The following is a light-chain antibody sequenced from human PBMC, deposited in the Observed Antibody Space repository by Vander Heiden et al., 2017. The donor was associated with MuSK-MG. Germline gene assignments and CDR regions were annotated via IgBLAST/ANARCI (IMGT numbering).Light chain of an antibody. CDR1: QSISSY. V-gene: IGKV1-39*01. J-gene: IGKJ3*01. CDR2: AAS. Sequence: DIQMTQSPSSLSASVGDRVTITCRASQSISSYLNWYQQKPGKAPKLLIYAASSLQSGVPSRFSGSGSGTDFTLTISRLQPEDFATYYCQQSDSTPHTFGHGTKVDIK. CDR3: QQSDSTPHT.